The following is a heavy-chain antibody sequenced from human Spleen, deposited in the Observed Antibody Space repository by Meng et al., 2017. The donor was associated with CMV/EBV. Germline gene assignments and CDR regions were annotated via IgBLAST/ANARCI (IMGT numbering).Heavy chain of an antibody. D-gene: IGHD6-13*01. CDR3: ARYSSSWTYYFDY. Sequence: VQLVGDGGGLGKPGGSLGLSCAASGFTFSSYSMNWVRQAPGKGLEWVSSISSSSSYIYYADSVKGRFTISRDNAKNSLYLQMNSLRAEDTAVYYCARYSSSWTYYFDYWGQGTLVTVSS. V-gene: IGHV3-21*01. J-gene: IGHJ4*02. CDR1: GFTFSSYS. CDR2: ISSSSSYI.